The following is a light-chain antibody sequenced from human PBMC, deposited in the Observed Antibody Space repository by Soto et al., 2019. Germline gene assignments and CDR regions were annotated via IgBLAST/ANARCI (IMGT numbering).Light chain of an antibody. V-gene: IGKV1-9*01. CDR1: QGISGS. J-gene: IGKJ1*01. Sequence: IQLTQSPSSLSASVGDRVTITCRAGQGISGSLAWYQQKPGKAPNLLISAASTLQTGVPSRFSGSGSGTEFALTISSLQPEDFATYYCQQIDSYPRTFGQGTKVEIK. CDR3: QQIDSYPRT. CDR2: AAS.